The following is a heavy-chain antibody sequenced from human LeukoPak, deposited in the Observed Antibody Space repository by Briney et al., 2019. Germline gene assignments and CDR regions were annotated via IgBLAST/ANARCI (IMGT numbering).Heavy chain of an antibody. CDR3: AKDNGIPVTGLFDY. Sequence: GGPLRLSCAASGFTFSNDAMSWVRQAPGKGPEWVSAISGGGSTYYADSVKGRFTISRDNSKNTLYLQMNSLRAEDTAVYYCAKDNGIPVTGLFDYWGQGTLVTVSS. V-gene: IGHV3-23*01. D-gene: IGHD6-19*01. J-gene: IGHJ4*02. CDR1: GFTFSNDA. CDR2: ISGGGST.